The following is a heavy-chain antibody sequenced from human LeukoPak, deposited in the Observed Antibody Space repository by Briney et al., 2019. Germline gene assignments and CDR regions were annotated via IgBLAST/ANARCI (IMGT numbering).Heavy chain of an antibody. CDR3: ARGDYYDSSGYLTPLFDY. V-gene: IGHV4-61*08. J-gene: IGHJ4*02. CDR2: IYYSGST. Sequence: PSETLSLTCTVSGDSISSGDYYWGWIRQSPGKGLEWIGYIYYSGSTNYNPSLKSRVTISVDTSKNQFSLKLSSVTAADTAVYYCARGDYYDSSGYLTPLFDYWGQGTLVTVSS. D-gene: IGHD3-22*01. CDR1: GDSISSGDYY.